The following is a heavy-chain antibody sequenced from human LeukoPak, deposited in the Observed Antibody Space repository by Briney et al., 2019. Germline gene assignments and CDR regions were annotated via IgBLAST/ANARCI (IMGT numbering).Heavy chain of an antibody. Sequence: GGSLRLSCAASGFTFSSYAMSWVRQAPGKGLEWVSTISGTGGSTYYADSVKGQFTISRDNSKNTLYLQMDSLRVEDTAVYYCAKKESGNFPFDYWGQGTLVTVSS. CDR3: AKKESGNFPFDY. D-gene: IGHD1-26*01. CDR1: GFTFSSYA. CDR2: ISGTGGST. V-gene: IGHV3-23*01. J-gene: IGHJ4*02.